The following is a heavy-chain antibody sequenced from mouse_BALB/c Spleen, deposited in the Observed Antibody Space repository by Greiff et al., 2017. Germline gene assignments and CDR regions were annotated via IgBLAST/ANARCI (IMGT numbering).Heavy chain of an antibody. Sequence: QVQLQQSGAELVRPGALVKLSCKASGFNIKDYYMYWVKQRPGQGLEWIGGINPSNGGTNFNEKFKSKATLTVDKSSSTAYMQLSSLTSEDSAVYYCTREDDGGAYWGQGTLVTVSA. CDR3: TREDDGGAY. D-gene: IGHD2-12*01. V-gene: IGHV1S81*02. J-gene: IGHJ3*01. CDR1: GFNIKDYY. CDR2: INPSNGGT.